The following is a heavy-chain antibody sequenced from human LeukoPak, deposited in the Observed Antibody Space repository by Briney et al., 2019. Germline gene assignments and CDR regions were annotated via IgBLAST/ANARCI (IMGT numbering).Heavy chain of an antibody. D-gene: IGHD3-22*01. CDR1: GFTFSSYS. CDR2: ISSSSSYI. Sequence: PGGSLRLSCAASGFTFSSYSMTWVRQAPGKGLEWVSSISSSSSYIYYADSVKGRFTISRDNAKNSLYLQMNSLRAEDTAVYYCARGTYYYDSSGYYRDDYWGQGTLVTVSS. V-gene: IGHV3-21*01. CDR3: ARGTYYYDSSGYYRDDY. J-gene: IGHJ4*02.